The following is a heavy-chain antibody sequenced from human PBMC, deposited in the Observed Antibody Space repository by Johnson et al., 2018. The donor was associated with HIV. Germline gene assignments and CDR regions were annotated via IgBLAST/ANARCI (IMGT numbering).Heavy chain of an antibody. J-gene: IGHJ3*02. Sequence: VPLMESGGGLVQPGGSLRLSCAASGFTFSSYAMSWVRQAPGKGLEWVSAISGSGGSTYYADSVKGRFTISRDSSKNTLFLQMNSLRVEDTAVYYCAKNGARGDAFDIWGQGTMVTVSS. CDR1: GFTFSSYA. V-gene: IGHV3-23*01. CDR3: AKNGARGDAFDI. D-gene: IGHD2-8*01. CDR2: ISGSGGST.